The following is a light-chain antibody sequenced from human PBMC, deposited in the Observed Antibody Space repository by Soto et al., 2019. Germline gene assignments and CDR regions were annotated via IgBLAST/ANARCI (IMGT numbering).Light chain of an antibody. V-gene: IGLV2-14*01. CDR3: SSYTSSSTLEV. J-gene: IGLJ3*02. Sequence: QSVLTQPASVSGSPGQSITISCTGTSSDVGDYNYVSWYQQHPGKAPRLMIFEVSNRPSGVSNRFSGSKSGNTASLTISGLQAEYEADYYCSSYTSSSTLEVFGGGTKLTVL. CDR2: EVS. CDR1: SSDVGDYNY.